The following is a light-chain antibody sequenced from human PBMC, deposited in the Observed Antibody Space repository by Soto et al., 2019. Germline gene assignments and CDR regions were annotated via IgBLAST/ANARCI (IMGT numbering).Light chain of an antibody. J-gene: IGLJ2*01. CDR1: SSNIGAGYD. Sequence: QSVLTQPPSVSGAPGQRVTISCTGSSSNIGAGYDVHWYQQLPGTAPKLLIYGNSNRPSGVPDRFSGSKSGNSASLAITGLQAEYEAEYCCQSFDSSLSGVVFGGGTKLTVL. V-gene: IGLV1-40*01. CDR3: QSFDSSLSGVV. CDR2: GNS.